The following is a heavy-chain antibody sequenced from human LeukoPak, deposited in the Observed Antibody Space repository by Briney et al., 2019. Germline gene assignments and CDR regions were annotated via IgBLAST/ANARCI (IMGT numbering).Heavy chain of an antibody. CDR3: ARKGMGSPLDF. D-gene: IGHD3-10*01. CDR2: ISANNGDT. V-gene: IGHV1-18*04. J-gene: IGHJ4*02. Sequence: GASVKVSGKTSGFTFTSYGISWMRQAPGQGLEWMAWISANNGDTHYAQRLQGRVTLTTDTSTGTAYMEVRSLRSDDTAVYYCARKGMGSPLDFWGQGTLVTVSS. CDR1: GFTFTSYG.